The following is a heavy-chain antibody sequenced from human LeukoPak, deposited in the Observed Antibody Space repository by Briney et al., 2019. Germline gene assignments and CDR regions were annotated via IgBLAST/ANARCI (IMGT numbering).Heavy chain of an antibody. CDR1: GYTFSSYG. D-gene: IGHD2-15*01. Sequence: GRSLRLSCAASGYTFSSYGMHWVRQAPGKGLEWVAVIWYDGSNKYYADSVKGRFTISRDNSKNTLYLRMNSLRAEDTAVYYCARDPPYCSGGSCYHLDYWGQGTLVTVSS. V-gene: IGHV3-33*01. J-gene: IGHJ4*02. CDR2: IWYDGSNK. CDR3: ARDPPYCSGGSCYHLDY.